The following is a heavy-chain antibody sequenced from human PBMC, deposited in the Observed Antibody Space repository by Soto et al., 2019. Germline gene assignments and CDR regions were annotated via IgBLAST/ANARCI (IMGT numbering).Heavy chain of an antibody. J-gene: IGHJ4*02. CDR1: GYIFTNYW. V-gene: IGHV5-51*01. CDR3: VRQGLNRMSPVPATSDY. D-gene: IGHD2-15*01. Sequence: PGESLKISCKCSGYIFTNYWIALVRQVPGKGLEWMGIIHPGDSDTRYTPSFHGQVTISVDRSTSTAYLQWSSLEASDTAIYYCVRQGLNRMSPVPATSDYWGQGTLVTVSS. CDR2: IHPGDSDT.